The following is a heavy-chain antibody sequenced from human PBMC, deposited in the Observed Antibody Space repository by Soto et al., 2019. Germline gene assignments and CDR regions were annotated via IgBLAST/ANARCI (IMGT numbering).Heavy chain of an antibody. D-gene: IGHD3-3*01. CDR1: GGSFTGYY. CDR3: ATSYYDFWSGLKYYFDY. V-gene: IGHV4-34*01. J-gene: IGHJ4*02. Sequence: SETLSLTCAVYGGSFTGYYWNWIRQSPGKGLEWIGEVTHSGGTKYNPSLKSRVTISVDTSKNQFSLKLNSVTAADTAVYYCATSYYDFWSGLKYYFDYRGRGTLVTVSS. CDR2: VTHSGGT.